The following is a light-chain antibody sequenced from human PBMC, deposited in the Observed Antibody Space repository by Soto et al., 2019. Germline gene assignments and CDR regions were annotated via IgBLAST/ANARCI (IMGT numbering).Light chain of an antibody. CDR3: SSYVSGNTVV. CDR2: EVT. CDR1: SSDVGAYNS. V-gene: IGLV2-14*01. Sequence: QSVVTQPASVCGSPGQSITISCTGTSSDVGAYNSVCWYQQHPGKVPKLLIYEVTNRPSGVSSRFSGHKSGNTASLTISGLQADDEADYYCSSYVSGNTVVFGGGTKLTVL. J-gene: IGLJ3*02.